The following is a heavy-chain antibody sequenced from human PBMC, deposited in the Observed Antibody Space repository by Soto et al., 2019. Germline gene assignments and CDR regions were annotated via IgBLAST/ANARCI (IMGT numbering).Heavy chain of an antibody. V-gene: IGHV3-30*03. CDR1: GFTFRSSG. CDR3: AIVRVTDSPLGH. J-gene: IGHJ4*02. D-gene: IGHD2-21*02. Sequence: QVHLVESGGGVVQPGTSLTLTCTASGFTFRSSGMHWVRQAPGKGLEWLAFLAYDGSQKFYADSVKGRFSISRDNTKNTLYPHMSSLSAEDTAIYCCAIVRVTDSPLGHWGPGTLVTLSS. CDR2: LAYDGSQK.